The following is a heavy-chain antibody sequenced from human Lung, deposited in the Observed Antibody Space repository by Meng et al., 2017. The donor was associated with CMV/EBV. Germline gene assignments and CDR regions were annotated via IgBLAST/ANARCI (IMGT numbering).Heavy chain of an antibody. CDR2: VVSLFGTA. J-gene: IGHJ4*02. CDR1: GNVFSTFA. CDR3: ARDVPRAGGAGSQFDF. V-gene: IGHV1-69*13. D-gene: IGHD3-10*01. Sequence: SVXVSRXTGGNVFSTFAVSWLRQAPGQGLEWMGVVVSLFGTANYAQKFQGRVTITADASTTTAYMELRSLKSEDTALYFCARDVPRAGGAGSQFDFWGQGTXVTVAS.